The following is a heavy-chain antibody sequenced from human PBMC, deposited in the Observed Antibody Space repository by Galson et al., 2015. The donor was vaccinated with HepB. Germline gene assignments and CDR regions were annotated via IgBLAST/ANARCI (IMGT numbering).Heavy chain of an antibody. CDR2: ISYPGKYK. J-gene: IGHJ6*02. Sequence: SLRLSCATSGFRFSGRSMHWVRQAPGKGPEWIGVISYPGKYKYYSDSTTGRFTISRDNSGNTLFLQIDSLRPDDTAVYYCARDKKDTWFGNYDFLGMDVWGQGATVIVSS. V-gene: IGHV3-30*03. CDR1: GFRFSGRS. CDR3: ARDKKDTWFGNYDFLGMDV. D-gene: IGHD3-10*01.